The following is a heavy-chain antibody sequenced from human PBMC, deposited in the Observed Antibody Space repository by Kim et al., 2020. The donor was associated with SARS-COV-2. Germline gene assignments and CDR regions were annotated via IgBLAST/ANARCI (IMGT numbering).Heavy chain of an antibody. CDR1: GFTFSTSI. D-gene: IGHD3-10*01. CDR3: ATGGVGY. CDR2: ISTSSGTI. J-gene: IGHJ4*02. V-gene: IGHV3-48*01. Sequence: GGSLRLSCAASGFTFSTSIMNWVRRAPGKGLEWVSYISTSSGTIYYADSVKGRFTVSRDNAKDSLYLQMNSLRAEDTAVYYCATGGVGYWGQVTLVTDS.